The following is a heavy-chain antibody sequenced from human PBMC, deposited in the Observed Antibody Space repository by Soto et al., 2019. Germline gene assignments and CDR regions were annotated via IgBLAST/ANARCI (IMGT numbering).Heavy chain of an antibody. CDR1: GFTFSSYG. D-gene: IGHD3-22*01. Sequence: GGSLRLSCAASGFTFSSYGMHWVRQAPGKGLEWVAVISYDGSNKYYADSVKGRFTISRDNSKNTLYLQMNSLRAEDTAVYYCAKDVRAYYYDSSGYYPYYYYGMDVWGQGTTVTVSS. CDR2: ISYDGSNK. CDR3: AKDVRAYYYDSSGYYPYYYYGMDV. V-gene: IGHV3-30*18. J-gene: IGHJ6*02.